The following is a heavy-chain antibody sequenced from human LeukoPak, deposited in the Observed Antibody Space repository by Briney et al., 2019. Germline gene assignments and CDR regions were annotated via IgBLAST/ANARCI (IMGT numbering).Heavy chain of an antibody. V-gene: IGHV1-69*04. CDR3: ARERGSGSSYYYYHYGMDV. CDR1: GGTFSSYA. Sequence: SVKVSCKASGGTFSSYAISWVRPAPGQGLEWMGRIIPILGIANYAQKFQGRVTITADKSTSTAYMELSSLRSEDTAVYYCARERGSGSSYYYYHYGMDVWGQGTTVTVSS. CDR2: IIPILGIA. D-gene: IGHD3-10*01. J-gene: IGHJ6*02.